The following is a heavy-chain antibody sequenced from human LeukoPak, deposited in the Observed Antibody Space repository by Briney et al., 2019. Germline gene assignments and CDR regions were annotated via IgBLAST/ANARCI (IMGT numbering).Heavy chain of an antibody. CDR2: INSDGSTT. Sequence: PRGSLRLSCAASGFTFSSYWMHWVRQAPGKGLVWVSRINSDGSTTSYADSVKGRFTISRDNAKNTLYLQMNSLRAEDTAVYYCSRDTADDAFDIWGQGTMVTVSS. V-gene: IGHV3-74*01. J-gene: IGHJ3*02. CDR1: GFTFSSYW. CDR3: SRDTADDAFDI.